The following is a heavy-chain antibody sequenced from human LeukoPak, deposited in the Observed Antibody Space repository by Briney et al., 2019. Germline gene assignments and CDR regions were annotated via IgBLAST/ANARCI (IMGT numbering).Heavy chain of an antibody. Sequence: SETLSLTCAVYGVSFSGYYWSWIRQPPGKGLEWIGEINHSGSTNYNPSLKSRVTISVDTSKNQFSLKLSSVTAADTAVYYCARSTGYSYGRSKGQRKYYFDYWGQGTLVTVSS. D-gene: IGHD5-18*01. CDR1: GVSFSGYY. J-gene: IGHJ4*02. CDR2: INHSGST. CDR3: ARSTGYSYGRSKGQRKYYFDY. V-gene: IGHV4-34*01.